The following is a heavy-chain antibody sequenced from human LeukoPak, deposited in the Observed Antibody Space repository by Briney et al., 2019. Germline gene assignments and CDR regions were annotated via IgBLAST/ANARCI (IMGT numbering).Heavy chain of an antibody. J-gene: IGHJ5*02. CDR1: GGSISSSSYY. D-gene: IGHD3-3*01. CDR3: ARGGIELRFLENWFDP. V-gene: IGHV4-39*07. Sequence: PSETLSLTCTVSGGSISSSSYYWGWIRQPPGKGLEWIGSIYYSGSTYSNPSLKSRVTISLDTSKNQFSLKLSSVTAADTAVYYCARGGIELRFLENWFDPWGQGTLVTVSS. CDR2: IYYSGST.